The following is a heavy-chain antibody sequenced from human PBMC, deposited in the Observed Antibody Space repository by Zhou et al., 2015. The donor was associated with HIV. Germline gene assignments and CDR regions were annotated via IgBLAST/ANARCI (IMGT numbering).Heavy chain of an antibody. CDR3: ARAWRRTHNWFDS. J-gene: IGHJ5*01. Sequence: QVQLVQSGVEVKQPGASVKVSCEASGYPFSSYFIHWVRQAPGQGLEWMGTINPSDETTSYADDFQGRVTMTRDTSTSTVYMELSGLRFEDAAIYYCARAWRRTHNWFDSWGQGTLVIASS. V-gene: IGHV1-46*01. CDR1: GYPFSSYF. CDR2: INPSDETT. D-gene: IGHD3-3*01.